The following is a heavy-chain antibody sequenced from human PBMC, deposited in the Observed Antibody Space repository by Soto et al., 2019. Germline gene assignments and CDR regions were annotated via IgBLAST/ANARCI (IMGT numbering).Heavy chain of an antibody. CDR2: IYYSGST. D-gene: IGHD2-2*01. CDR1: GGSISSYY. Sequence: QVQLQESGPGLVKPSETLSLTCTVSGGSISSYYWSWIRQPPGKGLEWIGYIYYSGSTNYNPSLERRVTIAVDTSTNQFSLRLSPVTAAAPAVYYCARYGGYCSSTSCYFAEYVQHWGQGTLVTVSS. V-gene: IGHV4-59*08. J-gene: IGHJ1*01. CDR3: ARYGGYCSSTSCYFAEYVQH.